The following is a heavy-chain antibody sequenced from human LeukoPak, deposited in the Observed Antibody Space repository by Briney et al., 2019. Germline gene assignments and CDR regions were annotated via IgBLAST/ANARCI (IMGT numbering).Heavy chain of an antibody. J-gene: IGHJ4*02. D-gene: IGHD5-18*01. CDR2: IYYSGST. Sequence: SETLSLTCTVSGGSISSYYWSWIRQPPGKGLEWIGYIYYSGSTNYNPSLKSRVTISVDTSKNQSSLKLSSVTAADTAVYYCARESVDTAMVYIDYWGQGTLVTVSS. V-gene: IGHV4-59*01. CDR1: GGSISSYY. CDR3: ARESVDTAMVYIDY.